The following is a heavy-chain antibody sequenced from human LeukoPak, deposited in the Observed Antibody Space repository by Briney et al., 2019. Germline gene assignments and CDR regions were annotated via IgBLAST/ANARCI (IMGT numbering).Heavy chain of an antibody. D-gene: IGHD3-22*01. Sequence: GGSLRLSCAASGNAFSTSGMHWVRQAPGKGLEGVAFMRYDGSQMDYAESVKGRLTISRDNSQKTLYLQMESLRSEDTAVYYCTRETGYLTGAFDIWGQGTLVIVSS. CDR3: TRETGYLTGAFDI. CDR1: GNAFSTSG. V-gene: IGHV3-30*02. J-gene: IGHJ3*02. CDR2: MRYDGSQM.